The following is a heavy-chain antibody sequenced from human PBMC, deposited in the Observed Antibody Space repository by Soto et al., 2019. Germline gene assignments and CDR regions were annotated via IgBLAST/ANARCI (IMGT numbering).Heavy chain of an antibody. D-gene: IGHD2-15*01. CDR2: INHSRST. CDR1: GGSFSGYY. Sequence: SSETLSLTCAVYGGSFSGYYWSWIRQPPGKGLEWIGEINHSRSTNYNPSLKSRVTISVDTSKNQFSLKLSSVTAADTAVYYCGGARRRYCSGGSCYPQIYYYGMDVWGQGTTVTVSS. V-gene: IGHV4-34*01. CDR3: GGARRRYCSGGSCYPQIYYYGMDV. J-gene: IGHJ6*02.